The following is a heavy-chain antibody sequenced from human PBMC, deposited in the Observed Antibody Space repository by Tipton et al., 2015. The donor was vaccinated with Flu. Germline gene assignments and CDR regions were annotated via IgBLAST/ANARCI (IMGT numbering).Heavy chain of an antibody. CDR2: IYTSGST. Sequence: TLSLTCTVSGGSISSGSYYWSWIRQPAGKGLEWIGRIYTSGSTNYNPSLKSRVTISVDTSKNQFSLKLSSVTAADTAVYYWARAGYSYGALHFDSWGQGTLVTVSS. V-gene: IGHV4-61*02. D-gene: IGHD5-18*01. J-gene: IGHJ4*02. CDR1: GGSISSGSYY. CDR3: ARAGYSYGALHFDS.